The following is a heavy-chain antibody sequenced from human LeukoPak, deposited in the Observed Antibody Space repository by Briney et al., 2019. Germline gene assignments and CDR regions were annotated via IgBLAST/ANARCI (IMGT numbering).Heavy chain of an antibody. CDR2: INSNSSYI. D-gene: IGHD2-2*01. CDR3: ARFGCFAIVVPAATYWCFDL. V-gene: IGHV3-21*01. J-gene: IGHJ2*01. CDR1: GFTFSSYS. Sequence: GGSLSLSCAASGFTFSSYSMNWVRQAPGTGLEWVSSINSNSSYIYYADSVKSRFTISRDNAKNSLYLQMNRLRAEDTAVYYCARFGCFAIVVPAATYWCFDLWAVAPWSLSPQ.